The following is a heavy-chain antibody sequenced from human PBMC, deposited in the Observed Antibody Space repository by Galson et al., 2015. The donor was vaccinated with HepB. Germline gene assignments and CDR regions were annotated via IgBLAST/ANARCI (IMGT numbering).Heavy chain of an antibody. CDR1: GGSISSNNW. Sequence: SETLSLTCAVSGGSISSNNWWTWVRQPPGKGLEWIGETHHTGSTNYNPSLKSRVTISVDKSANHLSLKLTSVTAADTAVYYCASLRLLRGFDSWGQGTLVTVSS. CDR3: ASLRLLRGFDS. V-gene: IGHV4-4*02. J-gene: IGHJ4*02. D-gene: IGHD2-21*01. CDR2: THHTGST.